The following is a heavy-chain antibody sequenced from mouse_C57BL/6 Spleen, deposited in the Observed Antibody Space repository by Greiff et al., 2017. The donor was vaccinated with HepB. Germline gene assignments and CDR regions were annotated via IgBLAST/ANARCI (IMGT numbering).Heavy chain of an antibody. CDR3: AREGIYDGYYGGFAY. J-gene: IGHJ3*01. CDR1: GYTFTSYW. CDR2: IDPSDSET. V-gene: IGHV1-52*01. D-gene: IGHD2-3*01. Sequence: VQLQQSGAELVRPGSSVKLSCKASGYTFTSYWMHWVKQRPIQGLEWIGNIDPSDSETHYNQKFKDKATLNVDKSSSTAYMQLSSLTSEDSAVYYCAREGIYDGYYGGFAYWGQGTLVTVSA.